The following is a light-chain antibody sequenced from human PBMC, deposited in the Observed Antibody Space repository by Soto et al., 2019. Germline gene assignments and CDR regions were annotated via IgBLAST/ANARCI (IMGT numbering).Light chain of an antibody. CDR2: SDT. Sequence: SYELTQPPSVSVAPGETARLSCGGNNIGSKGVHWYQQKPGQAPVLVIYSDTDLPPVIPERFSGSNSANMATLTISRVEAGDEADYYCQVWDSGSAHVLFGGGTMLTVL. J-gene: IGLJ2*01. CDR3: QVWDSGSAHVL. V-gene: IGLV3-21*01. CDR1: NIGSKG.